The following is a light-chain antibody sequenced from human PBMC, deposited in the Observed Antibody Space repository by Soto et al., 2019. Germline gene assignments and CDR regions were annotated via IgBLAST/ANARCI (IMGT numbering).Light chain of an antibody. Sequence: ILMTQSPSTLSVSPGERATLSCRASQIVSSNLAWYQQKPVQAPRLLIYGASTSATGIPGRFSGSESGTEFTLTNRSLQSEDFAVYHCQQYPNWPLWKFGQGTKEE. J-gene: IGKJ1*01. CDR1: QIVSSN. CDR3: QQYPNWPLWK. V-gene: IGKV3-15*01. CDR2: GAS.